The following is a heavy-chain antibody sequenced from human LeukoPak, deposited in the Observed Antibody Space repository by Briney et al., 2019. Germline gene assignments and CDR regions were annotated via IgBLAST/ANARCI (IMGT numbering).Heavy chain of an antibody. CDR1: GGSISSGGYS. Sequence: SQTLSLTCAVSGGSISSGGYSWSWIRQPPGKGLEWIGYIYHSGCTYYNPSLKSRVTISVDRSKNQFSLKLSSVTAADTAVYYCARSAGITGTTGFDYWGQGTLVTVSS. V-gene: IGHV4-30-2*01. D-gene: IGHD1-20*01. CDR2: IYHSGCT. J-gene: IGHJ4*02. CDR3: ARSAGITGTTGFDY.